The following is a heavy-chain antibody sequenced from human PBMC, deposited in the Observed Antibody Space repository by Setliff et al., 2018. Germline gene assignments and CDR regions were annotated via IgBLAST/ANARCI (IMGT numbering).Heavy chain of an antibody. Sequence: ASVKVSCKASGYTLTMYGISWVRQGPGQGLEWMGWISTYSGKTHYPQQFKGRVTMTTETSTSTVYMELSGLRSDDTAVYYCARGRSYEGSGYSDDAFDIWGQGNPGHRLL. J-gene: IGHJ3*02. D-gene: IGHD5-18*01. CDR3: ARGRSYEGSGYSDDAFDI. V-gene: IGHV1-18*01. CDR2: ISTYSGKT. CDR1: GYTLTMYG.